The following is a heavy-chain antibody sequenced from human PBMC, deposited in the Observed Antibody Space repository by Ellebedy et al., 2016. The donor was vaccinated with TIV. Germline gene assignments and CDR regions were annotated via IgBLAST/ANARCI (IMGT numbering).Heavy chain of an antibody. CDR3: TRETNPPPGALAGTGFDC. Sequence: PGGSLRLSCVASGFTSVDYAMHWVRQAPGKGLEWVAFKRFDGRNEYNGDSVKGRFIISRDLSKNTLYLQMNRLRSDDTGIYYCTRETNPPPGALAGTGFDCWGQGTLVVVSS. CDR1: GFTSVDYA. D-gene: IGHD6-19*01. V-gene: IGHV3-30*02. CDR2: KRFDGRNE. J-gene: IGHJ4*02.